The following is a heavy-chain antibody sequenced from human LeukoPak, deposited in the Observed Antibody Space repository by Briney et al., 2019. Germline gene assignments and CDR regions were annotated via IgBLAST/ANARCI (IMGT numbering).Heavy chain of an antibody. Sequence: TGGSLRLSCVASGFTFSIYTMSWVRQAPGKGLEWVSSITSSSSSMYSADSVKGRLTISRDNAKNSLYLQMNSLRADDTAVYYCARDGYSAYRNWGQGTQVTVSS. CDR2: ITSSSSSM. CDR1: GFTFSIYT. D-gene: IGHD5-12*01. CDR3: ARDGYSAYRN. J-gene: IGHJ4*02. V-gene: IGHV3-21*04.